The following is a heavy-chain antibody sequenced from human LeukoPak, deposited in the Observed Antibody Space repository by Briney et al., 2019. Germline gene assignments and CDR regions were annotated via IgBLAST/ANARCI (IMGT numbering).Heavy chain of an antibody. CDR2: LNWNGGST. Sequence: GGSLRLSCAASGFTFDDYGMSWVRQAPGKGLEWVSGLNWNGGSTGYADSVKGRFTISRDNAKNSLYLQMNSLRAEDTAVYYCASGYSYGLIDYWGQGTLVTVSS. J-gene: IGHJ4*02. D-gene: IGHD5-18*01. CDR1: GFTFDDYG. V-gene: IGHV3-20*04. CDR3: ASGYSYGLIDY.